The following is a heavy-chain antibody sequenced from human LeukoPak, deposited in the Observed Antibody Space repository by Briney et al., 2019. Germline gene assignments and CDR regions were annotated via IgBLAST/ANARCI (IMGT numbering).Heavy chain of an antibody. CDR2: ISYSGST. V-gene: IGHV4-59*08. Sequence: SETLSLTCTVSDDSISSYYWSWLRQPPGKGLEWIGYISYSGSTNYNPSLKSRVTISLDTSKNQFSLKLSSVTAADAAVYYCARRRGYSYGYYYYAMDVWGQGTTVTVSS. CDR3: ARRRGYSYGYYYYAMDV. CDR1: DDSISSYY. D-gene: IGHD5-18*01. J-gene: IGHJ6*02.